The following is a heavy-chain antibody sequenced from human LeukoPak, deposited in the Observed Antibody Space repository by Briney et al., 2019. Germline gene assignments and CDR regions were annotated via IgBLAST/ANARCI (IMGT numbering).Heavy chain of an antibody. CDR1: GGSISSSSYY. J-gene: IGHJ4*02. CDR3: VRSKYGSGSLIDY. V-gene: IGHV4-39*01. Sequence: SETLSLTCTVSGGSISSSSYYWGWIRQPPGKGLEWIGSIYDSGSTYYNPSLKSRVTVSVDTSKNQFSLKLTSVTAADTAVYYCVRSKYGSGSLIDYWGQGTLVTVSS. CDR2: IYDSGST. D-gene: IGHD3-10*01.